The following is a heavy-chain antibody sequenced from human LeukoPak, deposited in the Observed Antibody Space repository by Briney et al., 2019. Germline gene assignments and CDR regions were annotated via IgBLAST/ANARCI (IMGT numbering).Heavy chain of an antibody. V-gene: IGHV4-59*12. J-gene: IGHJ4*02. D-gene: IGHD5/OR15-5a*01. CDR3: ATPGPLSRYLDY. CDR2: IYYSGSSGST. CDR1: GGSISGYH. Sequence: SETLSLTCSVSGGSISGYHWSWIRQPPGKGLEWIGHIYYSGSSGSTFYNASLKSRVTISVDTSKNQFSLKLISVTAAYTAVYYCATPGPLSRYLDYWGQGTLVTVSS.